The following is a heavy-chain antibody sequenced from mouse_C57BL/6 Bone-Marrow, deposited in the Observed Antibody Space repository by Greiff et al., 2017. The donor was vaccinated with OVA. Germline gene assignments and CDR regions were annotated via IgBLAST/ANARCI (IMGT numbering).Heavy chain of an antibody. D-gene: IGHD1-1*01. V-gene: IGHV1-64*01. Sequence: QVQLQQPGAELVKPGASVKLSCKASGYTFTSYWMHWVKQRPGQGLEWIGMIHPNSGSTNYNEKFKSKATLTVDKSSSTAYMQLSSLTSEDSAVYYCAREDPNGSSWYFDVWGTGTTVTVSS. CDR3: AREDPNGSSWYFDV. CDR2: IHPNSGST. J-gene: IGHJ1*03. CDR1: GYTFTSYW.